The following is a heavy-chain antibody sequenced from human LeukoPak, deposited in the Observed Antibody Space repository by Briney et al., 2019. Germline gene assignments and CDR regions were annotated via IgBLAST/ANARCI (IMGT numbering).Heavy chain of an antibody. Sequence: SETLSLTCAVYGGSFSGYYWSWIRQPPGKGLEWIGEINHSGSTNYNPSLKSRVTISVDTSKNQFSLKLSSVTTADTAVYYCARGSPRWDGYYCYGMDVWGQGTTVTVSS. D-gene: IGHD5-24*01. CDR1: GGSFSGYY. J-gene: IGHJ6*02. CDR3: ARGSPRWDGYYCYGMDV. CDR2: INHSGST. V-gene: IGHV4-34*01.